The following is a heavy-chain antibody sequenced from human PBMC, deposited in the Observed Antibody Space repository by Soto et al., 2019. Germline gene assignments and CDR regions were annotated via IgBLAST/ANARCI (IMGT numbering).Heavy chain of an antibody. Sequence: QVQLVQSGAEVKKPGASVKVSCKASGYTFINYYIHWVRQAPGQELEWMGIINPSGGSTTYAQKFQGRVTMTRDTSTSTVYMELSSLSSEDTAVYYCARMYSIDVCGQGTTVTVSS. J-gene: IGHJ6*02. CDR3: ARMYSIDV. CDR1: GYTFINYY. V-gene: IGHV1-46*01. CDR2: INPSGGST.